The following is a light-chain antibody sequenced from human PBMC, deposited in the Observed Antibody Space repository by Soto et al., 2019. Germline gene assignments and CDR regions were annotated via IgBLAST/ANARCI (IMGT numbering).Light chain of an antibody. CDR1: QRMSGF. V-gene: IGKV1-5*01. CDR3: QHYSSNYGT. Sequence: DIQMTQSPSTLSASVGDRVTITCRASQRMSGFLAWYQQKPGKAPQLLISDASSLESGVPSRFSGGGSGTAFTLTISSLQPEDFATHYRQHYSSNYGTCGLGTK. J-gene: IGKJ4*02. CDR2: DAS.